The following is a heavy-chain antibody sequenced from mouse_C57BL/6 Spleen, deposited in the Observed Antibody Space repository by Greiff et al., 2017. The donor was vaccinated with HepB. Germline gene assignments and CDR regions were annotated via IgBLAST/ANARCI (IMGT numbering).Heavy chain of an antibody. CDR3: AREVSMGAMDY. CDR1: GYTFTSYW. D-gene: IGHD2-10*02. Sequence: QVQLQQPGAELVRPGTSVKLSCKASGYTFTSYWMHWVKQRPGQGLEWIGVIDPSDSYTNYNQKFKGKATLTVDTSSSTAYMQLSSLTSEDSAVYYCAREVSMGAMDYWGQGTSVTVSS. V-gene: IGHV1-59*01. J-gene: IGHJ4*01. CDR2: IDPSDSYT.